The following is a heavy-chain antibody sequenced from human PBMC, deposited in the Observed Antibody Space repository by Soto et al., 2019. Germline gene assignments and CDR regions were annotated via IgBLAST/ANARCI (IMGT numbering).Heavy chain of an antibody. CDR1: GFTFSSYA. CDR3: AKDYGEGVRAFDI. D-gene: IGHD4-17*01. J-gene: IGHJ3*02. CDR2: ISGSGGST. Sequence: GGSLRLSCAASGFTFSSYAMSWVRQAPGKGLEWVSAISGSGGSTYYADSGKGRFTISRDNSKNTLYLQMNSLRAEDTAVYYCAKDYGEGVRAFDIWGQGTMVTVSS. V-gene: IGHV3-23*01.